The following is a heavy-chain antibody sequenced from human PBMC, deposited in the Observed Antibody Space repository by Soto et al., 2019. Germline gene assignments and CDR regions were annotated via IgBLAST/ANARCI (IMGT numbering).Heavy chain of an antibody. Sequence: QVQLVQSAGEVKKPGASVKVSCKASGYSFTSYGISWVRRAPGQGLEWMGWISPYNGHTQFVERFQGRVTMTTDTSTKTAYMELRNLRSDDTAHYYWARDLTIVPATQPRLENSGMDVWGQGTTVIVS. J-gene: IGHJ6*02. V-gene: IGHV1-18*01. CDR3: ARDLTIVPATQPRLENSGMDV. D-gene: IGHD2-2*01. CDR1: GYSFTSYG. CDR2: ISPYNGHT.